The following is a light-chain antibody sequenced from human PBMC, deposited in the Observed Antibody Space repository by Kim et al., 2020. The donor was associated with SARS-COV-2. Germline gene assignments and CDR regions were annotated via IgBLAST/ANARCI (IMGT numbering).Light chain of an antibody. CDR1: KLGDKY. CDR3: QAWDSSNWV. Sequence: SYELTQPPSVSVSPGQTDSITCSGDKLGDKYACWYQQKPGQYPVLVIYQDSKRPSGIPERFSGSNSGNTDTLTISGTQAMDEADYYCQAWDSSNWVFGGGTQLTVL. V-gene: IGLV3-1*01. CDR2: QDS. J-gene: IGLJ3*02.